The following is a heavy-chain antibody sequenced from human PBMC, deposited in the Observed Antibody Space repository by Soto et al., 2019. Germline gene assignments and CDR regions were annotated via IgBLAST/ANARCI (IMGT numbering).Heavy chain of an antibody. CDR3: ARGFLGAVDY. Sequence: PSETLSLTCTVSGGSISSYYWSWIRQPPGKGLEWIGYIYYSGSTNYNPSLKSRVTISVDTSKNQFSLKLSSVTAADTAVYYCARGFLGAVDYWGQGTLVTVSS. CDR2: IYYSGST. J-gene: IGHJ4*02. CDR1: GGSISSYY. D-gene: IGHD1-26*01. V-gene: IGHV4-59*01.